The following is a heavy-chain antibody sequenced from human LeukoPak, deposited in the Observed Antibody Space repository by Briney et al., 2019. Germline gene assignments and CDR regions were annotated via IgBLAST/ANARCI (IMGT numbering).Heavy chain of an antibody. V-gene: IGHV5-51*01. CDR2: IYPGDSDT. CDR1: GYSFTSYW. Sequence: GESLKISCKGSGYSFTSYWIGWVRQMPGKGLEWMGIIYPGDSDTRYSPSFQGQVTISADKSISTAYLQLTLKASDTAMYYCARRGAAFDIWGQGTMVTVSS. CDR3: ARRGAAFDI. D-gene: IGHD3-16*01. J-gene: IGHJ3*02.